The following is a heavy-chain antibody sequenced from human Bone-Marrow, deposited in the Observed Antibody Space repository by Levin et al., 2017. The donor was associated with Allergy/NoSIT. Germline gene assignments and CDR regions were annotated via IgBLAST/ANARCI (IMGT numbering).Heavy chain of an antibody. J-gene: IGHJ5*02. V-gene: IGHV4-34*01. Sequence: SETLSLTCAVYGGSFSGYYWSWIRQPPGKGLEWIGEINHSGSTNYNPSLKSRVTISVDTSKNQFSLKLSSVTAADTAVYYCARSCSYDSSGYHNWFDPWGQGTLVTVSS. CDR2: INHSGST. CDR3: ARSCSYDSSGYHNWFDP. CDR1: GGSFSGYY. D-gene: IGHD3-22*01.